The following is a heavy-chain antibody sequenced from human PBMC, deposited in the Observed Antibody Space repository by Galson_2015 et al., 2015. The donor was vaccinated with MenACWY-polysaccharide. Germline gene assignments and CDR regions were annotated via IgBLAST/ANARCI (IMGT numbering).Heavy chain of an antibody. CDR2: IYSGGST. CDR1: GFTVSSNY. V-gene: IGHV3-53*01. Sequence: SLRLSCAASGFTVSSNYMSWVRQAPGKGLEWVSVIYSGGSTYYADSVKGRFTISRDNSKNTLYLQMNSLRAEDTAVYYCARSVVVPAPIAMSGAFDIWGQGTMVTVSS. J-gene: IGHJ3*02. CDR3: ARSVVVPAPIAMSGAFDI. D-gene: IGHD2-2*01.